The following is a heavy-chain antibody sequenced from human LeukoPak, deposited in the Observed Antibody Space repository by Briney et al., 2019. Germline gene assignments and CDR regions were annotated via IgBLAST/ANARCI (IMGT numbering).Heavy chain of an antibody. D-gene: IGHD5-18*01. CDR1: GFTFSSYG. Sequence: GGSLRLSCAASGFTFSSYGMHWVRQAPGKGLEWVAVISYDGSNKYYADSVKGRFTISRDNAKNSLYLQMNSLRAEDTALYYCTKDERGYSYGSTIDYWGQGTLVTVSS. J-gene: IGHJ4*02. V-gene: IGHV3-30*18. CDR2: ISYDGSNK. CDR3: TKDERGYSYGSTIDY.